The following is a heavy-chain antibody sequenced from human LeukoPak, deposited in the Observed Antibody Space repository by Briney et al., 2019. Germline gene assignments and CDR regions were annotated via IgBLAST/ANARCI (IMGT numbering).Heavy chain of an antibody. V-gene: IGHV3-30*02. D-gene: IGHD3-10*01. CDR3: AKANRDHLSHYYGVDV. Sequence: GGSLRLSCAASGFTFSTYGMHWLRQAPGKGPESVALIRHDGTETYRAESVKGRFTISRDDSKNTFYLQMNSLRAEDTAVYYCAKANRDHLSHYYGVDVWGQGTTV. J-gene: IGHJ6*02. CDR1: GFTFSTYG. CDR2: IRHDGTET.